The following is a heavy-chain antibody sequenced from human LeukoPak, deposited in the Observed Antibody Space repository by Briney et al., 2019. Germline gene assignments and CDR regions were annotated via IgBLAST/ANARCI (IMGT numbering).Heavy chain of an antibody. CDR1: GYTFTSYG. Sequence: ASVKVSCKASGYTFTSYGISWVRQAPGQGLEWMGWISAYNGNTNYAQKLQGRVTMTTDISTSTAYMELRSLRSDDTAVYYCARDLIGINWFDPWGQGTLVTVSS. J-gene: IGHJ5*02. CDR3: ARDLIGINWFDP. D-gene: IGHD1-14*01. V-gene: IGHV1-18*01. CDR2: ISAYNGNT.